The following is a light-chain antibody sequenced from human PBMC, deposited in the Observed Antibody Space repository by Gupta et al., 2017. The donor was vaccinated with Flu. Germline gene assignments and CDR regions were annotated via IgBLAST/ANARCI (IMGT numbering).Light chain of an antibody. Sequence: IVMPQSPGTLSVSPGERATLSCRASQSVSSNLAWYQQKPGKAPRCFMYGASTRETGIPARFSGSGSGTDFTLTISSLQSEDFAGYYCQQYNNCPLTFGGGTKVEIK. CDR3: QQYNNCPLT. CDR1: QSVSSN. V-gene: IGKV3-15*01. J-gene: IGKJ4*01. CDR2: GAS.